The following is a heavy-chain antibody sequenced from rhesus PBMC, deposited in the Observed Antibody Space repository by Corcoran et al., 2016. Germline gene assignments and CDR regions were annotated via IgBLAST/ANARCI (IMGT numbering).Heavy chain of an antibody. CDR2: IYGSCIST. CDR1: GGSISLSP. J-gene: IGHJ4*01. D-gene: IGHD4-35*01. CDR3: ARYMTTVTAAGFDY. V-gene: IGHV4-169*01. Sequence: QLQLQESGQGLVKPSDTLALTCAVSGGSISLSPRSWLPQAPGKGLEWIGYIYGSCISTNYNHSLKSRVTLSVDTSKNQLCLKLSSVTAADTAVYYCARYMTTVTAAGFDYWGQGVLVTVYS.